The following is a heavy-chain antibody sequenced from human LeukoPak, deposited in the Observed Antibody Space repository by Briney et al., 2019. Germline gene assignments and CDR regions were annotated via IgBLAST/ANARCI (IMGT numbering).Heavy chain of an antibody. CDR2: IYYSGSA. CDR3: ARVYIAVAGTRAFDI. CDR1: GGSLSSYY. V-gene: IGHV4-59*01. J-gene: IGHJ3*02. D-gene: IGHD6-19*01. Sequence: SETLSLTCTVSGGSLSSYYWSWIRQPPGKGLEGIGYIYYSGSANYNPSLKSRVTISRDTSKNQFSLKLSSVTAADSAVYYCARVYIAVAGTRAFDIWGQGTVVIVSS.